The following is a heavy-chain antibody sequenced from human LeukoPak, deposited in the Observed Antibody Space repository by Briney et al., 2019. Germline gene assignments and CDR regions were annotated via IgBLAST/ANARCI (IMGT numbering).Heavy chain of an antibody. J-gene: IGHJ6*02. V-gene: IGHV3-23*01. D-gene: IGHD4-17*01. CDR1: GFTFSSYA. CDR3: AKVGYGDYVSQVYYYGMDV. Sequence: QPGGSLRLSCAASGFTFSSYAMSWVRQAPGKGLEWVSAISGSGGSTYYADSVKGRFTISRDNSKNTLYLQMNSLRAEDTAVYYCAKVGYGDYVSQVYYYGMDVWGQGTTVTVSS. CDR2: ISGSGGST.